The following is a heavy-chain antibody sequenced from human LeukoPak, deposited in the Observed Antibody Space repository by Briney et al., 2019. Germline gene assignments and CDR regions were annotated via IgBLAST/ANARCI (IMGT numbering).Heavy chain of an antibody. D-gene: IGHD2-2*01. CDR1: GYTFTGYY. CDR2: INPNSGGT. CDR3: AREVQDIVVVPDY. V-gene: IGHV1-2*02. J-gene: IGHJ4*02. Sequence: ASVKVSCKASGYTFTGYYMHWVRQAPGQGLEWMGWINPNSGGTNYAQKLQGRVTMTTDTSTSTAYMELRSLRSDDTAVYYCAREVQDIVVVPDYWGQGTLVTVSS.